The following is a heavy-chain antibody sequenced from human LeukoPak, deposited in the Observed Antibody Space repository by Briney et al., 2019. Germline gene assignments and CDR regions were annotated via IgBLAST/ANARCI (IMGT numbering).Heavy chain of an antibody. V-gene: IGHV1-2*02. CDR3: ARVPGPYTTSRFDY. CDR1: GYTFTDYY. CDR2: IDPNSGGT. Sequence: VASVKVSCKTSGYTFTDYYLHWARQAPGQGLEWMGRIDPNSGGTNYAQKFQVRVTVTRDTSISTVYMELSGLRSDDTAVYYCARVPGPYTTSRFDYWGQGTLVTVSS. D-gene: IGHD6-13*01. J-gene: IGHJ4*02.